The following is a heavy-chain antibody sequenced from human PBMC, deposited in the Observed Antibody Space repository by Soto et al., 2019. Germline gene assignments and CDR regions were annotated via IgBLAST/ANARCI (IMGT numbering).Heavy chain of an antibody. CDR1: GFTFSSYA. V-gene: IGHV3-23*01. Sequence: PGWSLRLSGAGSGFTFSSYAISWVRQAPWKGLEWVSAISGSGGSTYYADSVKGRFTISRDNSKKTLYLQMNSLRSEDTAVYYCVNRMMANFSFDDWGQGTLVPVSS. CDR2: ISGSGGST. J-gene: IGHJ4*02. D-gene: IGHD5-12*01. CDR3: VNRMMANFSFDD.